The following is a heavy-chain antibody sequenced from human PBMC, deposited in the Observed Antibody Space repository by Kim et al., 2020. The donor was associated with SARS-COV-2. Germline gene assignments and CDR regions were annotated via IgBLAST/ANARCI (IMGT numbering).Heavy chain of an antibody. D-gene: IGHD3-3*01. V-gene: IGHV3-11*01. CDR3: ARDEESRFLEWLSPLGLGGY. J-gene: IGHJ4*02. CDR1: GFTFSDYY. Sequence: GGSLRLSCAASGFTFSDYYMSWIRQAPGKGLEWVSYISSSGSTIYYADSVKGRFTISRDNAKNSLYLQMNSLRAEDTAVYYCARDEESRFLEWLSPLGLGGYWGQGTLVTVSS. CDR2: ISSSGSTI.